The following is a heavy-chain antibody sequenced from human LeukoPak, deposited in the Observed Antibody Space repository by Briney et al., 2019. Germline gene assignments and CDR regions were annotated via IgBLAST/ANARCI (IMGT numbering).Heavy chain of an antibody. D-gene: IGHD1-26*01. CDR3: ARGKYSGSSFRPAEYFQH. Sequence: SETLSLTCTVSGGSISGYYWSWIRQPPGKGLEWIGEINHSGSTNYNPSLKSRVTISVDTSKNQFSLKLSSVTAADTAVYYFARGKYSGSSFRPAEYFQHWGQGTLVTVSS. J-gene: IGHJ1*01. CDR2: INHSGST. CDR1: GGSISGYY. V-gene: IGHV4-34*01.